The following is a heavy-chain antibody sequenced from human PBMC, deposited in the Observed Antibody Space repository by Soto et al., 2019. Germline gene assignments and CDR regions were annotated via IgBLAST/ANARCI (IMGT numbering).Heavy chain of an antibody. Sequence: PSETLSLTRAVHGGSFWGYYSESSRQAPGEGLEWIGEVNHSGGTNYKPSLKRRVTISVDTSKNQFSLQLKSVTAADTALYYCARFSGSYYYAMDVWGQGSTVTVSS. CDR3: ARFSGSYYYAMDV. D-gene: IGHD6-19*01. V-gene: IGHV4-34*01. CDR2: VNHSGGT. J-gene: IGHJ6*02. CDR1: GGSFWGYY.